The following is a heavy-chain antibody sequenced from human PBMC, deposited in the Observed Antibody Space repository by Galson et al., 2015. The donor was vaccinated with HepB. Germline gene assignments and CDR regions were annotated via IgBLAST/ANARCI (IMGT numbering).Heavy chain of an antibody. D-gene: IGHD3-22*01. Sequence: SLRLSCAASGFTFSSDAMHWVRQTPGKGLEWVAVISYDGGNKYYADSVKGRFTISRDNSKNTMYLQMNSLRAKDTDVYDCARDLHYYDSSGYQLWGQGTLVTVSS. J-gene: IGHJ4*02. V-gene: IGHV3-30-3*01. CDR3: ARDLHYYDSSGYQL. CDR2: ISYDGGNK. CDR1: GFTFSSDA.